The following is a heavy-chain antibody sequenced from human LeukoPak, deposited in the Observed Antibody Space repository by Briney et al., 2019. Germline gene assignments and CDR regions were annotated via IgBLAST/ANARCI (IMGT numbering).Heavy chain of an antibody. V-gene: IGHV3-9*01. J-gene: IGHJ4*02. CDR3: AKSSGWYREGDYFDY. Sequence: SLRLSCAASGFTFDDYAMHWVRQAPGKGLEWVSGIDWNSGSIAYADSVKGRFTISRDNAKNSLYLQMNSLRAEDTALYYCAKSSGWYREGDYFDYWGQGTLVTVSS. CDR2: IDWNSGSI. D-gene: IGHD6-19*01. CDR1: GFTFDDYA.